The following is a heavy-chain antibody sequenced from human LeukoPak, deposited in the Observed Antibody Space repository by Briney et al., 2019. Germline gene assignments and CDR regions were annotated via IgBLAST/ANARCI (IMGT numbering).Heavy chain of an antibody. CDR1: GVSISSYY. Sequence: SETLSLTCTVSGVSISSYYWSWIRQPPGKGLEWIGYIYYSGSTNYNPSLKSRVTISVDTSKNQFSLKLSSVTAADTAVYYCASSVGARVSVYMDVWGKGTTVTVSS. CDR3: ASSVGARVSVYMDV. J-gene: IGHJ6*03. CDR2: IYYSGST. D-gene: IGHD1-26*01. V-gene: IGHV4-59*08.